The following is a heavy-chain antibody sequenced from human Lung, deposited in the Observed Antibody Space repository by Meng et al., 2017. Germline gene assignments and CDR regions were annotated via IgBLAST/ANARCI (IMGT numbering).Heavy chain of an antibody. CDR3: ASFRD. CDR1: GGSISSYY. J-gene: IGHJ4*02. CDR2: IYYSGST. Sequence: VQLQESGPGSVKPSETLSSPCTVSGGSISSYYWSWIRQPPGKGLEWIGYIYYSGSTNYNPSLKSRVTISVDTSKNQFSLKLSSVTAADTAVYYCASFRDWGQGTLVTVSS. V-gene: IGHV4-59*01.